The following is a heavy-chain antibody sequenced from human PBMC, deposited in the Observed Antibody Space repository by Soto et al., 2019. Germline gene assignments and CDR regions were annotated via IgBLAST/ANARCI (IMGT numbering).Heavy chain of an antibody. CDR1: GGTFSNYA. CDR3: ARGPHYDYIHRAGYYHGTDV. V-gene: IGHV1-69*06. J-gene: IGHJ6*02. D-gene: IGHD3-16*01. CDR2: IIPLFGTP. Sequence: VQMVQSGAEVKKPGSSVKVSCKASGGTFSNYAISWVRQAPGQGLEWMGGIIPLFGTPNYAQKFQDRVTITADTSTSTVYMDLSSLRSEDTAVYYCARGPHYDYIHRAGYYHGTDVWGQGTTVTVSS.